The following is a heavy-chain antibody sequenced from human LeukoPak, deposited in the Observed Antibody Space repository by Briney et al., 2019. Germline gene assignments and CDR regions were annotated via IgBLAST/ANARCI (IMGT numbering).Heavy chain of an antibody. J-gene: IGHJ3*02. CDR3: AEFRAAAGTRFAFDI. Sequence: TGGSLRLSYAASGFTFSSYAMSWVRQAPGKGLEWVSAISGSGGSTYYADSVKGRFTISRDNSKNTLYLQMNSLRAEDTAVYYCAEFRAAAGTRFAFDIWGQGTMVTLSS. V-gene: IGHV3-23*01. D-gene: IGHD6-13*01. CDR2: ISGSGGST. CDR1: GFTFSSYA.